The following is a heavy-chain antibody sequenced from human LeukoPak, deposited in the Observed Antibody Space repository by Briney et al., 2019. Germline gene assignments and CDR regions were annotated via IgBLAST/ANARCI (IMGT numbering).Heavy chain of an antibody. J-gene: IGHJ6*03. Sequence: GASVKVSCKASGGTFSSYAINWVRQATGQGLEWMGWMNPNSGNTGYAQKFQGRVTMTRNTSISTAYMELSSLRSEDTAVYYCARGVPAAKLYFYYYYMDVWGKGTTVTISS. CDR1: GGTFSSYA. CDR2: MNPNSGNT. CDR3: ARGVPAAKLYFYYYYMDV. V-gene: IGHV1-8*02. D-gene: IGHD2-2*01.